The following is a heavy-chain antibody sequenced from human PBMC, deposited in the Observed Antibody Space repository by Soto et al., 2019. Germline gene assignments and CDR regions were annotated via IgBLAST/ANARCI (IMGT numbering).Heavy chain of an antibody. J-gene: IGHJ4*02. CDR1: GFMFDSYG. D-gene: IGHD6-19*01. V-gene: IGHV3-33*01. CDR2: ILYDGSEK. Sequence: QVQLVESGGGVVQPGRSLRLSCVASGFMFDSYGMHWVRQAPGKGLEWVAIILYDGSEKYHADSVKGRFTIARDNSKNTLYLQMTSLRAEGTALYYCAREPGRIAVAGFDYWGLGTLVTVSS. CDR3: AREPGRIAVAGFDY.